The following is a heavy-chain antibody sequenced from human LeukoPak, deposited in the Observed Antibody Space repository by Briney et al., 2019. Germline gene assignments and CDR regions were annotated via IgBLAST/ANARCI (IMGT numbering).Heavy chain of an antibody. CDR2: INPNSGGT. D-gene: IGHD2-2*01. Sequence: ASVKVSCKASGYTFTGYYMHWVRQAPGQGLEWMGWINPNSGGTNYAQKFQGRVTMTRDTSISTAYMELSRLRSDDAAVYYCARDLVVVVPAAPPDAFDIWGQGTMVTVSS. CDR3: ARDLVVVVPAAPPDAFDI. V-gene: IGHV1-2*02. CDR1: GYTFTGYY. J-gene: IGHJ3*02.